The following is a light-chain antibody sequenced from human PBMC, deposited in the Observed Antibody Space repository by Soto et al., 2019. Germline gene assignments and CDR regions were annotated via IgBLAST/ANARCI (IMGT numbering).Light chain of an antibody. Sequence: SYELTQPPSVSVSPGQTASITCSGDKLGDKYACWYQQKPGQSPVLVIYQDTKRPSGIPERFSGSNSGSTATLTISGTQAMDEADYYCQAWDRSIVVFGGGTKLTVL. CDR3: QAWDRSIVV. CDR2: QDT. V-gene: IGLV3-1*01. J-gene: IGLJ2*01. CDR1: KLGDKY.